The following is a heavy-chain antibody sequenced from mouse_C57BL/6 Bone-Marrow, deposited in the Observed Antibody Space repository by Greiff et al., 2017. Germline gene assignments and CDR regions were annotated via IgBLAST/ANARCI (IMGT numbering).Heavy chain of an antibody. CDR3: TALLYAY. CDR1: GFNFKDDY. Sequence: EVQLQQSGAELVRPGASVKLSCTASGFNFKDDYMHWVKQRPEQGLEWIGWIDPENGDTEYASKFQGKATITADTSSNTAYLQLSSLASEDPAVDCCTALLYAYWGRGTTLTVSS. V-gene: IGHV14-4*01. CDR2: IDPENGDT. D-gene: IGHD2-3*01. J-gene: IGHJ2*01.